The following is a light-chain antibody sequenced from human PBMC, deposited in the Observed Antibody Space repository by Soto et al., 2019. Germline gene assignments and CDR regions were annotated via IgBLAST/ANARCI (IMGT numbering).Light chain of an antibody. J-gene: IGKJ3*01. CDR1: QTIIRY. V-gene: IGKV1-39*01. CDR2: SAS. Sequence: DLQMTQSPSSLYASVGDRVTITCRAGQTIIRYLYWYQQKQGRAHNLLIYSASSLQSGVPSIFSRIGSGTEFTLTISSRQPEECATHCGQQSYSTLFTCGPGTKVEIQ. CDR3: QQSYSTLFT.